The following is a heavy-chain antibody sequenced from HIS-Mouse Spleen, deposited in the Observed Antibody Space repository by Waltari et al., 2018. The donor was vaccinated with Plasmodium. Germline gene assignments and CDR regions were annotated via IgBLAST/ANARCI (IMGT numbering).Heavy chain of an antibody. Sequence: QVQLQQWGAGLLKPSETLSLTCAVYGGSFSGYYWSWIRQPPGKGLEWIGEINHSGSTNYHPCIKSRVTISVDTSKNQFSRKLSSVTAADTAVYYCARGLRGHYWYFDLWGRGTLVTVSS. CDR2: INHSGST. CDR1: GGSFSGYY. J-gene: IGHJ2*01. V-gene: IGHV4-34*01. D-gene: IGHD3-10*01. CDR3: ARGLRGHYWYFDL.